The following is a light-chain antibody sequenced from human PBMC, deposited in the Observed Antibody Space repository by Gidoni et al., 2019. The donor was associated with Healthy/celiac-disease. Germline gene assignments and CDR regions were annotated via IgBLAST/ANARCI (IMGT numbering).Light chain of an antibody. J-gene: IGKJ4*01. CDR2: DAA. CDR3: QQRSNWPPTLT. V-gene: IGKV3-11*01. Sequence: EIVLSQSPATLSLSPGDRAALSCRASQSVRSYLAWYQQKPGQAPRRLIYDAANRAPGIPARCSGSGASTNFTLTISSREHSDVAAYYCQQRSNWPPTLTFGGGTKVEIK. CDR1: QSVRSY.